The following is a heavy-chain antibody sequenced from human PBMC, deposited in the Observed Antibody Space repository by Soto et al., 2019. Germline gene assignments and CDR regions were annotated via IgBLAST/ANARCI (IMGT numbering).Heavy chain of an antibody. D-gene: IGHD6-6*01. CDR2: IYWDDDK. Sequence: QITLKESGPTLVKPTQTLTLTCTFSGFSLSTSGVDVGWIRQPPGKALEWLALIYWDDDKRYSPSLNNRLTITKGTSRNQVVLTMTNMDPLDTATYYCAHRRPYSNSPEYFFDYWGQVILVTVSS. CDR1: GFSLSTSGVD. J-gene: IGHJ4*02. V-gene: IGHV2-5*02. CDR3: AHRRPYSNSPEYFFDY.